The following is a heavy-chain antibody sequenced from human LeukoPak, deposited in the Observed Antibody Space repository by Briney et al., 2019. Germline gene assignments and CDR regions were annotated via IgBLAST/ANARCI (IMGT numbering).Heavy chain of an antibody. Sequence: GSSVKVSCKVSGGTFSSYAISWVRQAPGQGLEWMGRIIPILGIANYAQKFQGRVTITADKSTNTAYMELSSLRSEDTAVYYCANAERDYYDSSGYSMVEFDYWGQGTLVTVSS. CDR2: IIPILGIA. V-gene: IGHV1-69*04. J-gene: IGHJ4*02. CDR1: GGTFSSYA. D-gene: IGHD3-22*01. CDR3: ANAERDYYDSSGYSMVEFDY.